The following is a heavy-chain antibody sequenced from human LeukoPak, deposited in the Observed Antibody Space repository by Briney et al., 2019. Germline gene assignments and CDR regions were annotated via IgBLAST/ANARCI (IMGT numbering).Heavy chain of an antibody. CDR1: GGSFSGYY. J-gene: IGHJ4*02. Sequence: SETLSLTCAVYGGSFSGYYWSWIRQPPGKGLEWIGEINHSGSTNYNPSLKSRATISVDTSKNQFSLKLSSVTAADTAVYYCARGSYYDFWSGYFRKYYFDYWGQGTLVTVSS. CDR3: ARGSYYDFWSGYFRKYYFDY. D-gene: IGHD3-3*01. V-gene: IGHV4-34*01. CDR2: INHSGST.